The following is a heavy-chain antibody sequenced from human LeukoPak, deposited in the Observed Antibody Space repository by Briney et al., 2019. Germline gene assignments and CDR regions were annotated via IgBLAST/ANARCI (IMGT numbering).Heavy chain of an antibody. D-gene: IGHD3-22*01. CDR2: IIPIFGTA. J-gene: IGHJ5*02. V-gene: IGHV1-69*06. CDR3: ARVPPGNYDSSGPHP. Sequence: ASVKVSCKASGGTFSSYAISWVRQAPGQGLEWMGGIIPIFGTANYAQKFQGRVTITADKSTSTAYMELSSLRSEDTAVYYCARVPPGNYDSSGPHPWGQGTLVTVSS. CDR1: GGTFSSYA.